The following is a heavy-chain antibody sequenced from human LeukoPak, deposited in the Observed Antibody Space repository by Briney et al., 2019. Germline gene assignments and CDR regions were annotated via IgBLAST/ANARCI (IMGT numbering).Heavy chain of an antibody. Sequence: GGSLRLSCAASGFNFDDYGMSWVRQAPGKGLEWVSGINWNGGGTGYADSVKGRFTISRENAKNSLYLQMNSLKAEDTALYYCARGPLQTIPTSKVVVYYYPFDYWGQGTLVTVSS. CDR2: INWNGGGT. CDR1: GFNFDDYG. CDR3: ARGPLQTIPTSKVVVYYYPFDY. J-gene: IGHJ4*02. V-gene: IGHV3-20*04. D-gene: IGHD3-22*01.